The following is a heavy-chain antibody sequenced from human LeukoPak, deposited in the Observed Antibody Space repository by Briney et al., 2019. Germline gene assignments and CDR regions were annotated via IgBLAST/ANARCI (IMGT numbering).Heavy chain of an antibody. J-gene: IGHJ4*02. CDR1: GYTFTSYG. CDR3: ARASGPLGLWLRSTLDFDY. V-gene: IGHV1-18*01. Sequence: GASVKVSCKASGYTFTSYGISWVRQAPGQGLEWMGWISAYNGNTNYAQKLQGRVTMTTDTSTSTAYMELRSLRSDDTAVYYCARASGPLGLWLRSTLDFDYWGQGTLVTVSS. D-gene: IGHD5-18*01. CDR2: ISAYNGNT.